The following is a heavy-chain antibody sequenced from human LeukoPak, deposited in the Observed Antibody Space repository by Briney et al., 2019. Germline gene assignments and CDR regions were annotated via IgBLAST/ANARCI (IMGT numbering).Heavy chain of an antibody. V-gene: IGHV4-59*08. CDR2: YHNGRT. D-gene: IGHD3-10*01. CDR3: ARRRDTYGSDPFDF. J-gene: IGHJ4*02. CDR1: GGSFTRDY. Sequence: SETLSLICNVSGGSFTRDYWSWIRQPPGKGLEWVGYYHNGRTNYNPSLNDRVTTSIDTPMAQFSLILNSVTAADAAVYYCARRRDTYGSDPFDFWGRGSLVIVTS.